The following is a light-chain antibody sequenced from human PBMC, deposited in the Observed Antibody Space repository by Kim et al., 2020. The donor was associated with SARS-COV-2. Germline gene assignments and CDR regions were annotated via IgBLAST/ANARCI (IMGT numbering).Light chain of an antibody. V-gene: IGKV4-1*01. CDR3: QQYYFTPPT. J-gene: IGKJ1*01. CDR2: WAS. Sequence: DIVMTQSPDSLAVSLGERATINCKSNQSILYGNYLAWYQKKPGQPPKLLIYWASSRASGVPDRFSGAKSGTDFTLTISSLQAEDVAVYYCQQYYFTPPTFGQGTKVDIK. CDR1: QSILYGNY.